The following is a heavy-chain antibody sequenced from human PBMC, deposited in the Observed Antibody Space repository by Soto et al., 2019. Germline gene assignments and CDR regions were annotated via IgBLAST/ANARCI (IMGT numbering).Heavy chain of an antibody. CDR1: GGTFSSYA. Sequence: ASVKVSCKASGGTFSSYAISWVRQAPGQGLEWMGGIIPIFGTTNYAQKFQGRVTITSDESTSTAYMELSSLRSEDTAVYYCARDEPPLSAAGLFDPWGQGTLVTVSS. V-gene: IGHV1-69*13. CDR2: IIPIFGTT. D-gene: IGHD6-13*01. J-gene: IGHJ5*02. CDR3: ARDEPPLSAAGLFDP.